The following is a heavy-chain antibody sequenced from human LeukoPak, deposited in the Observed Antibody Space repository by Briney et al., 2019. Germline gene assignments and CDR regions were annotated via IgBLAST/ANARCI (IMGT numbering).Heavy chain of an antibody. J-gene: IGHJ4*02. D-gene: IGHD3-22*01. CDR3: ASPRGYDSSGYYYY. CDR2: IYYSGST. V-gene: IGHV4-39*07. CDR1: GGSISSSSYY. Sequence: KASETLSLTCTVSGGSISSSSYYWGWIRQPPGKGLEWIGSIYYSGSTYYNPSLKSRVTISVDTSKNQFSLKLSSVTAADTAVYYCASPRGYDSSGYYYYWGQGTLVTVSS.